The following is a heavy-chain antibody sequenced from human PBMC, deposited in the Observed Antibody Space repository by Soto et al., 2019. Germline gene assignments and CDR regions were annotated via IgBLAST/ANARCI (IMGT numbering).Heavy chain of an antibody. Sequence: ASVKVSCKASGGTFSSYAISWVRQAPGQGLEWMGGIIPIFGTANYAQKFQGRVTITADESTSTAYMELSSLRVEDTAIYYCARNTIPHPHYWGQGTLVTVSS. D-gene: IGHD1-1*01. V-gene: IGHV1-69*13. CDR2: IIPIFGTA. J-gene: IGHJ4*02. CDR3: ARNTIPHPHY. CDR1: GGTFSSYA.